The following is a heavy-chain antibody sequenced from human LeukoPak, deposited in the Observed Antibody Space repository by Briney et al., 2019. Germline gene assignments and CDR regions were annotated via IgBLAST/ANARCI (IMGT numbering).Heavy chain of an antibody. Sequence: SETLSLTCTVSGGSISSSSYYWGWIRQPPGKGLEWIGSIYYSGSTYYNPSPKSRVTISVDTSKNQFSLKLSSVTAADTAVYYCARRGLYGDFEHYWGQGTLVTVSS. CDR3: ARRGLYGDFEHY. D-gene: IGHD4-17*01. CDR2: IYYSGST. V-gene: IGHV4-39*01. J-gene: IGHJ4*02. CDR1: GGSISSSSYY.